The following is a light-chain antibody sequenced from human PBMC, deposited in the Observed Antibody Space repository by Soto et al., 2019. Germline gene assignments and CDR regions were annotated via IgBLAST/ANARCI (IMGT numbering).Light chain of an antibody. V-gene: IGLV2-14*01. CDR2: AVT. J-gene: IGLJ1*01. CDR3: SSYTSSSTL. Sequence: QSLLTQPASVSGSPGQSITISCTGTSSDVGGYNYVSWYQQHPGKAPKRMIYAVTDRPSGVSSRFSGSKSGNTASLTISGLQAEDEADYYCSSYTSSSTLFGTGTKVTVL. CDR1: SSDVGGYNY.